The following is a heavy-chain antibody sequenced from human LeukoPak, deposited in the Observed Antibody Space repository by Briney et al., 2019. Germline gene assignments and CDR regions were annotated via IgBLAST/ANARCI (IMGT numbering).Heavy chain of an antibody. Sequence: GASVKVSCKASGYTLTSCDINWVRQATGQGLEWMGWMNPSNGNAGYAQKFQGRVTMTRDTSINTAYMELSSLRSDDTAVYYCVREEGGSAFDYWGQGTTITVSS. D-gene: IGHD5-12*01. J-gene: IGHJ3*01. V-gene: IGHV1-8*01. CDR1: GYTLTSCD. CDR3: VREEGGSAFDY. CDR2: MNPSNGNA.